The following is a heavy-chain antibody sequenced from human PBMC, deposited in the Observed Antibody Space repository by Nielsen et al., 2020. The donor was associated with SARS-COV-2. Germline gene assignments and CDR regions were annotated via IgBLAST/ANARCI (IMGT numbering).Heavy chain of an antibody. Sequence: GESLKISCAASGFTFDDYGMNWVRQAPGKGLEWVAYISSSSSTKYYADSVKGRFTISRDNAKDSLSLQMNSLRVEDAAVYYCARGGWPRPFDYWGQGTLVTVSS. CDR1: GFTFDDYG. D-gene: IGHD5-24*01. V-gene: IGHV3-48*04. CDR2: ISSSSSTK. J-gene: IGHJ4*02. CDR3: ARGGWPRPFDY.